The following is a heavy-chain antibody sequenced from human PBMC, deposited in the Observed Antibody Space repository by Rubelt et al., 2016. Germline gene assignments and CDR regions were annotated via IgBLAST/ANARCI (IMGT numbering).Heavy chain of an antibody. CDR1: GFAFSSFW. J-gene: IGHJ6*03. Sequence: DVQLVESGGGLVQPGGSLRLSCAASGFAFSSFWMGWAHQAPGKGLAWVANMNPGGREQHYVDSVTGRFTISRDNAKNSVDLQLNNLRVEDTAVYHCVSGGHMDVWGRGTTVTVSS. CDR2: MNPGGREQ. CDR3: VSGGHMDV. V-gene: IGHV3-7*02.